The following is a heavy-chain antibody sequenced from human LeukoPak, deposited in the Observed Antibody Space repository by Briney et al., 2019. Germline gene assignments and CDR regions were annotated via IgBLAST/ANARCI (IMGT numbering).Heavy chain of an antibody. J-gene: IGHJ4*02. CDR3: VRLFGGVTTFDY. Sequence: GGSLRLSCAASGFTISTYSRSWVRQAPGKGLDWVASINQDGSAEYYVDSVRGRFTISRDNAKNSLYLPVNSLRVDDTAVYYCVRLFGGVTTFDYWGQGTLVTVSS. D-gene: IGHD4-17*01. V-gene: IGHV3-7*01. CDR2: INQDGSAE. CDR1: GFTISTYS.